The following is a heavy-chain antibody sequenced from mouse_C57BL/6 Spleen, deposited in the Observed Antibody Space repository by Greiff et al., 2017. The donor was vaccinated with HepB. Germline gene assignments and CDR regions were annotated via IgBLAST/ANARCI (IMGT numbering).Heavy chain of an antibody. J-gene: IGHJ2*01. CDR2: INPNNGGT. Sequence: EVKLMESGPELVKPGASVKMSCKASGYTFTDYNMHWVKQSHGKSLEWIGYINPNNGGTSYNQKFKGKATLTVNKSSSTAYMELRSLTSEDSAVYYCARKGNWDDLSFDYWGQGTTLTVSS. V-gene: IGHV1-22*01. CDR1: GYTFTDYN. CDR3: ARKGNWDDLSFDY. D-gene: IGHD4-1*01.